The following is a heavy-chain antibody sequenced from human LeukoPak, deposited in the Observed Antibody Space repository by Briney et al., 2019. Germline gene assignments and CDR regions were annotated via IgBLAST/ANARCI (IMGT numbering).Heavy chain of an antibody. V-gene: IGHV4-39*07. D-gene: IGHD6-13*01. J-gene: IGHJ4*02. CDR2: IYYSGST. Sequence: SETLSLTCTVSGGSISSSSYYWGWIRQPPGKGLEWIGSIYYSGSTYYNPSLKSRVTISVDTSKNQFSLKLSSVTAADTAVYYCARTGIAAMLEFDYWGQGTLVTVSS. CDR3: ARTGIAAMLEFDY. CDR1: GGSISSSSYY.